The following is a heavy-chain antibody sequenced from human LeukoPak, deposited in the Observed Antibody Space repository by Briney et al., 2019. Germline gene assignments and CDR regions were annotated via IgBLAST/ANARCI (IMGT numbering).Heavy chain of an antibody. Sequence: ASVKVPCKASGYTFTSYYMHWVRQAPGQGLEWMGIINPSGGSTSYAQKFQGRVTMTRDTSTSTVYMELSSLRSEDTAVYYCARKGTYYYDSSGYSNDAFDIWGQGTMVTVSS. CDR3: ARKGTYYYDSSGYSNDAFDI. CDR2: INPSGGST. V-gene: IGHV1-46*01. J-gene: IGHJ3*02. D-gene: IGHD3-22*01. CDR1: GYTFTSYY.